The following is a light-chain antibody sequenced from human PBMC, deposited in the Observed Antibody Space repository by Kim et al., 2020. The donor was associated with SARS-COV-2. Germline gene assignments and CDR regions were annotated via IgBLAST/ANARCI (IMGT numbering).Light chain of an antibody. CDR1: QSVSSY. V-gene: IGKV3-11*01. Sequence: PGESAALSCRASQSVSSYLALYQQKTGQAPRLLICDASNRATGIPARFSGSGAGTDFTLTISSLEPEDFAVYYCQQRSNWPPMYTFGQGTKLEI. J-gene: IGKJ2*01. CDR2: DAS. CDR3: QQRSNWPPMYT.